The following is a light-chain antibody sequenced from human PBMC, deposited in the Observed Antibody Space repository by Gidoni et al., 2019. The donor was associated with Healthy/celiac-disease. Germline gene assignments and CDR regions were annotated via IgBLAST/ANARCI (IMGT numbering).Light chain of an antibody. J-gene: IGKJ1*01. CDR3: QQYYSTPRT. Sequence: LVLSQSPAPLAVSLGERATINCKSSQSVLYSSNNKNYLAWYQQKPGQPPKLLIYWASTRESGVPDRFSGSGSGTDFTLTISSLQAEDMAVYYCQQYYSTPRTFGQGTKVEIK. V-gene: IGKV4-1*01. CDR2: WAS. CDR1: QSVLYSSNNKNY.